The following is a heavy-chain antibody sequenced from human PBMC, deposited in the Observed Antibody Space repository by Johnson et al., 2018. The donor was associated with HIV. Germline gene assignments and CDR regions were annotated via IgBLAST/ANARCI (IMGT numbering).Heavy chain of an antibody. V-gene: IGHV3-66*02. CDR3: AKDLGDAVGTTHDAFDI. Sequence: VQLVESGGTLVQPGGSLRLFCAASGFTVSSNYMSWVRQTPGKGLEWVSVIYTGGSTYYADSVRGRFTISRDNSKNTLYLQMHSLRAEDTAVYYCAKDLGDAVGTTHDAFDIWGQGTTVTVSS. CDR1: GFTVSSNY. CDR2: IYTGGST. J-gene: IGHJ3*02. D-gene: IGHD1-26*01.